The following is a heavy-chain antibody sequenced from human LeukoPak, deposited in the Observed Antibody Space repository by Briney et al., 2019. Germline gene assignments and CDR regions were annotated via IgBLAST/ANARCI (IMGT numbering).Heavy chain of an antibody. CDR1: GFPFSSYA. Sequence: GGSLRLSCAASGFPFSSYAMSWVRQAPGKGLEWVSAISGSGGSTYYADSVKGRFTISRDNSKNTLYLQMNSLRAEDTAVYYCASSAGIAVASTFDYWGQGTLVTVSS. CDR2: ISGSGGST. CDR3: ASSAGIAVASTFDY. J-gene: IGHJ4*02. V-gene: IGHV3-23*01. D-gene: IGHD6-19*01.